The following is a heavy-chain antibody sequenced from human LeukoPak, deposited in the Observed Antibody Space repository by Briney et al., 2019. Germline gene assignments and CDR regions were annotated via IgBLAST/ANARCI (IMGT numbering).Heavy chain of an antibody. Sequence: GASVKVSCKASGYTFTSYGISWVRQAPGQGLEWRGWISAYNGNTNYAQKLQGRVTMTTDTSTSTAYMELRSLRSDDTAVYYCARDGNDYYDSSGYYSLDYWGQGTLVTVSS. CDR2: ISAYNGNT. V-gene: IGHV1-18*01. CDR3: ARDGNDYYDSSGYYSLDY. J-gene: IGHJ4*02. CDR1: GYTFTSYG. D-gene: IGHD3-22*01.